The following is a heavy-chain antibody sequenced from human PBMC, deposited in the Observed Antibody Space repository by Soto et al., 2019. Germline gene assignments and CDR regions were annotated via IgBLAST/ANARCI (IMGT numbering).Heavy chain of an antibody. Sequence: QVQLQESGPGLVKPSGTLSLTCAVSGDSVSSPYYWCWVRQPPGKGLEWIGEVFHTGTTSYNPSLRSRATISMDKSNNQFSLDLNYVTAADTAVYYCARSAGWYAVHSWGPGTLVIVSS. CDR3: ARSAGWYAVHS. D-gene: IGHD6-19*01. V-gene: IGHV4-4*02. CDR1: GDSVSSPYY. CDR2: VFHTGTT. J-gene: IGHJ4*02.